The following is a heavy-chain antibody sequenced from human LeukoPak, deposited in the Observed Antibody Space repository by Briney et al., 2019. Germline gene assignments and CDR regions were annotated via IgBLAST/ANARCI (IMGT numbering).Heavy chain of an antibody. Sequence: ASVKVSCTASGYTFTGYYMHWVRQAPGQGLEWMGWINPNSGGTNYAQKFQGRVTMTRDTSISTAYMELSRLRSDDTAVYYCARGVTRLVTTPFGVWGQGTLVTVSS. V-gene: IGHV1-2*02. CDR3: ARGVTRLVTTPFGV. CDR2: INPNSGGT. J-gene: IGHJ4*02. CDR1: GYTFTGYY. D-gene: IGHD4-17*01.